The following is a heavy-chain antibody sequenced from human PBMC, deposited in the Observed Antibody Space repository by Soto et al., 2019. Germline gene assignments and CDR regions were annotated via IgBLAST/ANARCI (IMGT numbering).Heavy chain of an antibody. CDR3: ARHSGDDIGYCSGGSCHPHSPYYYYYMDV. CDR2: IYYSGST. Sequence: SETLSLTCTVSGGSISSSSYYWGWIRQPPGKGLEWIGSIYYSGSTYYNPSLKSRVTISVDTSKNQFSLKLSSVTAADTAVYYCARHSGDDIGYCSGGSCHPHSPYYYYYMDVWGKGTTVTVSS. V-gene: IGHV4-39*01. D-gene: IGHD2-15*01. CDR1: GGSISSSSYY. J-gene: IGHJ6*03.